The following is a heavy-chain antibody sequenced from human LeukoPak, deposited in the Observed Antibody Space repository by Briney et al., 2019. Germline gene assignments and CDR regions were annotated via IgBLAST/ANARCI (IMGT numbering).Heavy chain of an antibody. CDR2: INPSGGT. V-gene: IGHV1-46*01. CDR3: ARTVAGYWYFDL. Sequence: ASVKVSCKASGYTFSIYNMHWVRQAPGQGLEWMGIINPSGGTSYAQKLQGRITMTRDTSTSTLYMELSRLKSEDTAAYYCARTVAGYWYFDLWGRGTLVTVSS. D-gene: IGHD6-19*01. CDR1: GYTFSIYN. J-gene: IGHJ2*01.